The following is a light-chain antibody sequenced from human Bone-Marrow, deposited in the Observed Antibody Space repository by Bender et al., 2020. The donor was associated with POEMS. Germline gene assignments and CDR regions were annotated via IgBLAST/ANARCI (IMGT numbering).Light chain of an antibody. V-gene: IGLV2-14*02. CDR2: EVT. Sequence: QSALTQPASVSGSPGQSITVSCTGTSSDIGSYNLVSWYQQHPGKAPKLLIYEVTKRPSGVSNRFSGSKSGNTASLTISGLQAEDEADYYCSSHSTSGPLHWVFGGGTKVTVL. CDR1: SSDIGSYNL. CDR3: SSHSTSGPLHWV. J-gene: IGLJ3*02.